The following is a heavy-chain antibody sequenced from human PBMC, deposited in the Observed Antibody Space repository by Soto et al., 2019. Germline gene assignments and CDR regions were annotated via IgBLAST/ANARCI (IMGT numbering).Heavy chain of an antibody. Sequence: SGPTLVNPTQTLTLTCTFSGFPLSTSGMCVSWIRQPPGKALEWLALIDWDDDKYYSTPLKTRLTISKDTSKNQVVLTMTNMDPVDTATYYCARNPYYYDSSGYYPFDYWGQGTLVTVS. V-gene: IGHV2-70*01. CDR2: IDWDDDK. J-gene: IGHJ4*02. CDR3: ARNPYYYDSSGYYPFDY. CDR1: GFPLSTSGMC. D-gene: IGHD3-22*01.